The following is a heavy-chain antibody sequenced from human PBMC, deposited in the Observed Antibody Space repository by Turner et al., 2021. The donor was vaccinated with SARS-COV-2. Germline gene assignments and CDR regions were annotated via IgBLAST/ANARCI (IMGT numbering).Heavy chain of an antibody. Sequence: EVQLVESGGGLVKPGGSLRLSCAASGFTFSSYSMNWVRQAPGKGLEWVSSISSRINYIYYADSVKGRFTISRDNAKNSLYLQMNSLRAEDTAVYYCARGDDFWSGYSNYGMDVWGQGTTVTVSS. CDR1: GFTFSSYS. CDR2: ISSRINYI. CDR3: ARGDDFWSGYSNYGMDV. V-gene: IGHV3-21*01. J-gene: IGHJ6*02. D-gene: IGHD3-3*01.